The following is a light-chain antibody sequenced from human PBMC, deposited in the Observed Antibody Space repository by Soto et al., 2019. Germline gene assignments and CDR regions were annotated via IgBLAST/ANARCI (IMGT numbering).Light chain of an antibody. Sequence: DIVMTQSPDSLAVSLGERATINCKSSQSILYSSNNKNYLAWYQQKAGQPPKLLFYWASSRQSGVPDRFSGSGSETDFTLTISSLQAEDVAIYYCQHYNSYSEAFGQGTKVELK. J-gene: IGKJ1*01. V-gene: IGKV4-1*01. CDR1: QSILYSSNNKNY. CDR3: QHYNSYSEA. CDR2: WAS.